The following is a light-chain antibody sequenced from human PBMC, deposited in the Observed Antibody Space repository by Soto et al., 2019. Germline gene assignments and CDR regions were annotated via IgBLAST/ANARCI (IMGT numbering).Light chain of an antibody. CDR1: QSVSSGY. CDR3: QQYNNWPLT. Sequence: EIVLTQSPGTLSLSPGERATLPCRASQSVSSGYLAWYQQKPGQAPRLLIYGASTRATGIPARFSGSGSGTEFTLTISSLQSEDFAVYSCQQYNNWPLTFGGGTKVDIK. CDR2: GAS. V-gene: IGKV3-15*01. J-gene: IGKJ4*01.